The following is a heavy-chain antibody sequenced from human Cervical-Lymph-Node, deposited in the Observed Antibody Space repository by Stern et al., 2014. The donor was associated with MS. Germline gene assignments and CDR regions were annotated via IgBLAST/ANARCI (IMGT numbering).Heavy chain of an antibody. Sequence: VQLVQSGAELKKPGSSVKVSCKPSEGTFGDSTINWVRQAPGQGLEWMGRIVPILGITTYTQNFQGRVTFTADDSRTTAYLELRGLRSDDTAIYYCARTSLLDSWGQGTLVTVSS. CDR2: IVPILGIT. V-gene: IGHV1-69*09. CDR1: EGTFGDST. D-gene: IGHD1-1*01. J-gene: IGHJ4*02. CDR3: ARTSLLDS.